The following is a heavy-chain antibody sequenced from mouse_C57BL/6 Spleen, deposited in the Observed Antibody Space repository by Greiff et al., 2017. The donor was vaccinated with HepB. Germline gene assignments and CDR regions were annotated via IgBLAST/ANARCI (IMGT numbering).Heavy chain of an antibody. CDR2: ISSGSSTI. D-gene: IGHD5-5*01. CDR3: ARATYRLYWYFDV. Sequence: EVQVVESGGGLVKPGGSLKLSCAASGFTFSDYGMHWVRQAPEKGLEWVAYISSGSSTIYYADTVKGRFTISRDNAKNTLFLQMTSLRSEDTAMYYCARATYRLYWYFDVWGTGTTVTVSS. V-gene: IGHV5-17*01. CDR1: GFTFSDYG. J-gene: IGHJ1*03.